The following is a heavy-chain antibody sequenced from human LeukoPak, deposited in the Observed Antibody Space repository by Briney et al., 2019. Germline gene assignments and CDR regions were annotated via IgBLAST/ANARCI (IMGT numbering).Heavy chain of an antibody. V-gene: IGHV3-21*01. CDR2: IRSSSSYI. D-gene: IGHD3-10*01. CDR1: GFTFSSYS. J-gene: IGHJ4*02. Sequence: GGSLRLSCAASGFTFSSYSMNRVRQAPGKGLEWVSSIRSSSSYIYYADSVKGRFTISRDNAKNSLYLQMNSLRAEDTAVYYCLSRDPGRGLNYWGQGTRVTVSS. CDR3: LSRDPGRGLNY.